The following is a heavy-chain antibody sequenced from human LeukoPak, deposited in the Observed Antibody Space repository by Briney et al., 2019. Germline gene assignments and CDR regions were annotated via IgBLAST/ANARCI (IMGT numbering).Heavy chain of an antibody. CDR2: IHSDGSK. V-gene: IGHV3-53*01. CDR3: LTRSLVAVTGNYYMDV. Sequence: GGSLRLSCAASGFPVRSNYMTWVRQAPQKGLEWVSTIHSDGSKYYVDSVKGRFIISRDYSKNTLYLQMNSLRAEDTAVYYCLTRSLVAVTGNYYMDVWGKGTTVTVSS. J-gene: IGHJ6*03. CDR1: GFPVRSNY. D-gene: IGHD6-19*01.